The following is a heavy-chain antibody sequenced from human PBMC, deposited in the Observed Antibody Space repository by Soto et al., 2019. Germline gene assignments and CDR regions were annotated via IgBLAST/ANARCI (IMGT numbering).Heavy chain of an antibody. J-gene: IGHJ5*02. CDR1: GGSISSYY. V-gene: IGHV4-59*08. Sequence: SETLSLTCTVSGGSISSYYWSWIRQPPGKGLEWIGYIYHSGSTNYNPSLKSRVTISVDTSKNQFSLKLSSVTAADTAVYYCARQLGYCISTSRFRNWFDPWGQGTLVTVS. CDR3: ARQLGYCISTSRFRNWFDP. D-gene: IGHD2-2*01. CDR2: IYHSGST.